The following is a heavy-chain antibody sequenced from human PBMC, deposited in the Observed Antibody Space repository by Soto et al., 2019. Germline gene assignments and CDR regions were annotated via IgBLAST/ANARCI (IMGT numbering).Heavy chain of an antibody. J-gene: IGHJ6*02. CDR2: IYYSGST. Sequence: SETLSLTCTVSGGSIISDYWSWIRQSPGKGLEWIGNIYYSGSTNYNPSLKSRVTISVDTSKNQFSLKLSSVTAADTAVYYCARTPHYSIAAAPDGMDVWGQGTTVTVSS. CDR3: ARTPHYSIAAAPDGMDV. D-gene: IGHD6-13*01. V-gene: IGHV4-59*01. CDR1: GGSIISDY.